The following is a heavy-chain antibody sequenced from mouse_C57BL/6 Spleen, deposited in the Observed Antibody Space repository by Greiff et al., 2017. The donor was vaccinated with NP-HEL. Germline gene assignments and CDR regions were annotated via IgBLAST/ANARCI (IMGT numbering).Heavy chain of an antibody. Sequence: QVQLQQSGPELVKPGASVKLSCKASGYTFTSYDINWVKQRPGQGLEWIGWIYPRDGSTKYNEKFKGKATLTVDTSSSTAYMELHSLTSEDSAVYFCARSENYYGSSPWFAYWGQGTLVTVSA. CDR1: GYTFTSYD. CDR3: ARSENYYGSSPWFAY. D-gene: IGHD1-1*01. CDR2: IYPRDGST. J-gene: IGHJ3*01. V-gene: IGHV1-85*01.